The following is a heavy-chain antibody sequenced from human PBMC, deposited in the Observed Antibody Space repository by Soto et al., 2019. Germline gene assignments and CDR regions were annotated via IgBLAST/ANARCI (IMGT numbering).Heavy chain of an antibody. D-gene: IGHD3-10*01. Sequence: PGGSLRLSCAGSGFTFSRYALHWVRLAPGKGPEWVAALSKDGSVQYWLDSVRGRFTISRDNSKDTLYLQMNSLRPDDTGVYYCVRSRSGAVADSFDYWGQGTQVTVSS. CDR3: VRSRSGAVADSFDY. V-gene: IGHV3-30*04. CDR1: GFTFSRYA. J-gene: IGHJ4*02. CDR2: LSKDGSVQ.